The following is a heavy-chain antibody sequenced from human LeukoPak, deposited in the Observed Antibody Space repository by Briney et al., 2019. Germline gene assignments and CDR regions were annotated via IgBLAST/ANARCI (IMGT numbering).Heavy chain of an antibody. CDR2: IYHSGST. D-gene: IGHD1/OR15-1a*01. V-gene: IGHV4-30-2*01. Sequence: SETLSLTCTVSGSSMRGGAYYWIWFRQPPGKGLEWIGYIYHSGSTFYNPSLRRRVTISIDTSKDQFSLKVISLTAADTAVYHCARGDFITGRTSYMDVWGKGATVTVSS. CDR3: ARGDFITGRTSYMDV. J-gene: IGHJ6*03. CDR1: GSSMRGGAYY.